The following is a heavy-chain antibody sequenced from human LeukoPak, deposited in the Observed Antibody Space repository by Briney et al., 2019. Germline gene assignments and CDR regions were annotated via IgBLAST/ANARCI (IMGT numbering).Heavy chain of an antibody. CDR3: ARDVPYYSDSSGYFAFDY. CDR1: GYIFTSYG. V-gene: IGHV1-18*01. D-gene: IGHD3-22*01. J-gene: IGHJ4*02. CDR2: ISVYNGNT. Sequence: ASVKVSCKASGYIFTSYGISWVRQAPGQGPEWMGWISVYNGNTNYAQKVQGRVTMTTDTSTSTAYMELRSLRSDDTAVYYCARDVPYYSDSSGYFAFDYWGQGTLVTVSS.